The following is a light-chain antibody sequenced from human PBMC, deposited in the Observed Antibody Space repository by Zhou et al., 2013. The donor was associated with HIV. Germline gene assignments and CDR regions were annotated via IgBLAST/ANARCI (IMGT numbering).Light chain of an antibody. J-gene: IGLJ3*02. V-gene: IGLV1-51*01. Sequence: QSVLTQPPSVSAAPGQKVTISCSGSSYNIGNYYVYWYQQFPGTAPKVLIYDTDKRPAGIPDRFSGSKSGTSATLGITGLQTGDEADYYCGSWDTSLSVGVFGGGTKLTVL. CDR2: DTD. CDR1: SYNIGNYY. CDR3: GSWDTSLSVGV.